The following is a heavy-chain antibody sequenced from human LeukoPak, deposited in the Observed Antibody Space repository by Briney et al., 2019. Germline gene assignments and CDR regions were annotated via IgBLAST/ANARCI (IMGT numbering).Heavy chain of an antibody. CDR3: ARVFTMVRGAPDY. V-gene: IGHV4-30-4*08. D-gene: IGHD3-10*01. J-gene: IGHJ4*02. CDR2: IYHSGST. Sequence: SETLSLTCTVSGGSISSGDYYWSWIRQPPGKGLEWIGYIYHSGSTYYNPSLKSRVTISVDRSKNQFSLKLSSVTAADTAVYYCARVFTMVRGAPDYRGQGTLVTVSS. CDR1: GGSISSGDYY.